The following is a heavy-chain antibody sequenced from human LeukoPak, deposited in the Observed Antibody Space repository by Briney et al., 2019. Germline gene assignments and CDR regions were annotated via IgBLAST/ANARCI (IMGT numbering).Heavy chain of an antibody. V-gene: IGHV4-61*02. CDR3: ARDLFTSSWYRWFDP. Sequence: SETLSLTCTVSGASISSDTYFWSWIRQPAGKGLEWIGRISSTGRTDYNPSLTSRVTISIDTSKNQFSLKLTSVTAADTAVYYCARDLFTSSWYRWFDPWGQGTLVTVSS. D-gene: IGHD6-13*01. CDR2: ISSTGRT. CDR1: GASISSDTYF. J-gene: IGHJ5*02.